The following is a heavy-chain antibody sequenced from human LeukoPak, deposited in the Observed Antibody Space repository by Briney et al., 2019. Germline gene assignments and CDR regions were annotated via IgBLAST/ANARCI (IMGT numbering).Heavy chain of an antibody. V-gene: IGHV4-39*01. D-gene: IGHD1-1*01. CDR1: GGSVTNTNLY. J-gene: IGHJ4*02. CDR2: VYSSGDT. CDR3: AGPNSNSRFAY. Sequence: KTSETLSLICTVSGGSVTNTNLYWGWIRQPPGKGLEWIGSVYSSGDTYYNPSLESRVTISIDTSNNQFSLKLSSVIAADTAVYYCAGPNSNSRFAYWGQGTLVTVSS.